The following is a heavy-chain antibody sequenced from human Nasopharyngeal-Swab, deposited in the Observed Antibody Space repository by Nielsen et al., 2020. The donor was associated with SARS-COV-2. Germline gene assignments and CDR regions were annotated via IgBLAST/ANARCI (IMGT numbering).Heavy chain of an antibody. D-gene: IGHD7-27*01. J-gene: IGHJ4*01. V-gene: IGHV3-9*01. Sequence: GGSLRLSCAASGFTFDDYAMHWVRQAPGKGLEWVSGISWDSVTIGYADSLKGRISIPRDNAKNALYLQMNSLRPEDTARYYCVKGVAVVWGHFNDWGRGTLVTVSS. CDR1: GFTFDDYA. CDR3: VKGVAVVWGHFND. CDR2: ISWDSVTI.